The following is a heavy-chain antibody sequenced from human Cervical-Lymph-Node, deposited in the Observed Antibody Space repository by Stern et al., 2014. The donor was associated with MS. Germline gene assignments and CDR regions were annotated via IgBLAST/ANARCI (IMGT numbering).Heavy chain of an antibody. J-gene: IGHJ4*02. CDR2: INSDGGST. D-gene: IGHD5-12*01. CDR3: ARKERYSPLDY. CDR1: GFTFSNYW. V-gene: IGHV3-74*03. Sequence: EVQLVESGGGLVQPGGSLRLSCAASGFTFSNYWIHWVRQAPGKGLGWVSRINSDGGSTKYADSVMGRFTLSRDNAKNTVYLQMNSLRAEDTAVYYCARKERYSPLDYWGQGTLVTVSS.